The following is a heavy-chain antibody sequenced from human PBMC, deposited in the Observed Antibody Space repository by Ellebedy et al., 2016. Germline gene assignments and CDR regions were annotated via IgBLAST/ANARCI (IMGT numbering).Heavy chain of an antibody. J-gene: IGHJ4*02. CDR3: ARDRSGWSRDC. V-gene: IGHV3-7*01. D-gene: IGHD6-19*01. CDR2: IKRDGDDE. CDR1: GFTINLYS. Sequence: GESLKISCAASGFTINLYSMTWVRQAPGKGLEWVATIKRDGDDEYYVDSVKGRFTVSRDNAKNSVYLQMNSLRADDTAVYYCARDRSGWSRDCWGQGTLVTVSS.